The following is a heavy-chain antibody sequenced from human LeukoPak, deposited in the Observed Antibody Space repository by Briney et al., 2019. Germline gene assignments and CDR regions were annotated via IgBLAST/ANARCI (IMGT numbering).Heavy chain of an antibody. Sequence: SETLSLTCTVSGGSISNVSYYWGWIRQPPGNGLEYIGIIYYNGGTYYNPSLSSRLTILVETSKNQFSLRLNSVTAADTAIYYCARVGLSVKWFDTWGQGTLVTVSS. CDR3: ARVGLSVKWFDT. D-gene: IGHD2/OR15-2a*01. CDR2: IYYNGGT. CDR1: GGSISNVSYY. J-gene: IGHJ5*02. V-gene: IGHV4-39*07.